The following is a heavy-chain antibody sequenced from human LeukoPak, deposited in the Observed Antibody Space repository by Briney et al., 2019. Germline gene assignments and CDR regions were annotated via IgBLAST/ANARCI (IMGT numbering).Heavy chain of an antibody. CDR3: ARFLVYDIIGYSDY. D-gene: IGHD3-22*01. V-gene: IGHV5-51*01. CDR2: IYPGDSET. CDR1: GYRFTNYW. J-gene: IGHJ4*02. Sequence: GESLKISCKGSGYRFTNYWIGWVRQMPGKGLEWMGIIYPGDSETRYSPSFQGQVTISADKSIGTAYLQWSSLKASDTAMYYCARFLVYDIIGYSDYWGQGTLVTVSS.